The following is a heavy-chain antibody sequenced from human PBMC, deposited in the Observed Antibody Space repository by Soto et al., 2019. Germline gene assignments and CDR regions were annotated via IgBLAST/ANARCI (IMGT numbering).Heavy chain of an antibody. J-gene: IGHJ4*02. CDR3: ARDGVWFGERKGGKFDY. Sequence: GGSLRLSCAASGFTFSSYSMNWVRQAPGKGLEWVSYISSSSSTIYYADSVKGRFTISRDNAKNSLYLQMNSLRDEDTAVYYCARDGVWFGERKGGKFDYWGQGTLVTVSS. CDR2: ISSSSSTI. V-gene: IGHV3-48*02. D-gene: IGHD3-10*01. CDR1: GFTFSSYS.